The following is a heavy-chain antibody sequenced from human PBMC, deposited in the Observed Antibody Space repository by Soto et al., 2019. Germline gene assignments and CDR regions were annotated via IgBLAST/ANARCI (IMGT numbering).Heavy chain of an antibody. V-gene: IGHV5-51*01. CDR2: IYPGDSDT. CDR3: ARIRGRSSYDFWSGYYRSGYYYGMVV. J-gene: IGHJ6*02. CDR1: GYSFTSYW. Sequence: GESLKISCKGSGYSFTSYWIGWVRQMPGKGLEWMGIIYPGDSDTRYSPSFQGQVTISADKSISTAYLQWSSLKASDTAMYYCARIRGRSSYDFWSGYYRSGYYYGMVVWGQGTTVTVSS. D-gene: IGHD3-3*01.